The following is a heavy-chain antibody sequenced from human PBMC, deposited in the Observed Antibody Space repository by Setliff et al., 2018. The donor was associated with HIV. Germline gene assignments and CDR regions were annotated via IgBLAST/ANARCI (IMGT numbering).Heavy chain of an antibody. CDR1: GDSVSNYY. J-gene: IGHJ4*02. Sequence: SSETLSLTCSVSGDSVSNYYWSWIRQPAGKGLEYIGRIYANGYANYNPSLKCRVTMSVDTSKNQFSLNLTSVTAADTATYYCARILISYGSGTHKYFDYWGQGTVVTVSS. D-gene: IGHD3-10*01. V-gene: IGHV4-4*07. CDR3: ARILISYGSGTHKYFDY. CDR2: IYANGYA.